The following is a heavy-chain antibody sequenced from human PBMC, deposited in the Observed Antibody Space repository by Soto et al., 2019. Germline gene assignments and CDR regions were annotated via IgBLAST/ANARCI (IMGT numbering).Heavy chain of an antibody. J-gene: IGHJ4*02. CDR2: IIPIFGTA. D-gene: IGHD6-19*01. V-gene: IGHV1-69*13. Sequence: SVKVSCKASGGTFSSYAISWVRQAPGQGLEWMGGIIPIFGTANYAQKFQGRVTITADESTSTAYMELSSLRSEDTAVYYCASLRGAAVAGYSSGWFYFDYWGQGTLVTVSS. CDR3: ASLRGAAVAGYSSGWFYFDY. CDR1: GGTFSSYA.